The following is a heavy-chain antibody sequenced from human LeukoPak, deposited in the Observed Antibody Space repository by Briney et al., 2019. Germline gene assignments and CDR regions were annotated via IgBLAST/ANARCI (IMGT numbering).Heavy chain of an antibody. V-gene: IGHV1-2*02. CDR1: GYTFTGYY. Sequence: ASVKVSFKASGYTFTGYYMHWVRQAPGQGLEWMGWINPNSGGTNYAQKFQGRVTMTRDTSISTAYMELSRLRADDTAVYYCARDPIAVARAADAFDIWGQGTMVTVSS. CDR3: ARDPIAVARAADAFDI. D-gene: IGHD6-19*01. CDR2: INPNSGGT. J-gene: IGHJ3*02.